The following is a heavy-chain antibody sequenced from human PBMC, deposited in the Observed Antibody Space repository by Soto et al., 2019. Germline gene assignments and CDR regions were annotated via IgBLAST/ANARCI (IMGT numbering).Heavy chain of an antibody. Sequence: ASVKVSCKASGYTFTSYAMHWVRQAPGQRLEWMGWINAGNGNTKYSQKFQGRVTITRDTSASAAYMELSSLRSEDTAVYYCARERRYCSSTSCPLAWFDPWGQGTLVTVSS. V-gene: IGHV1-3*01. CDR2: INAGNGNT. CDR1: GYTFTSYA. J-gene: IGHJ5*02. D-gene: IGHD2-2*01. CDR3: ARERRYCSSTSCPLAWFDP.